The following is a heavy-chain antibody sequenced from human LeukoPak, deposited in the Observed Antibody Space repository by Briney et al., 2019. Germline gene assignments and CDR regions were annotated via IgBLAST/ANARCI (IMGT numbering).Heavy chain of an antibody. V-gene: IGHV3-23*01. J-gene: IGHJ4*02. CDR1: GFTFSSYA. CDR3: AKDRSSWYYPFDY. Sequence: GGSLRLSCAASGFTFSSYAMSWVRQAAGKGLEWVSVISGGGHNTYYADSVKGRFTISRDNSRNTLYLQMNSLRAEDTAVYYCAKDRSSWYYPFDYWGQGTLVTVSS. CDR2: ISGGGHNT. D-gene: IGHD6-13*01.